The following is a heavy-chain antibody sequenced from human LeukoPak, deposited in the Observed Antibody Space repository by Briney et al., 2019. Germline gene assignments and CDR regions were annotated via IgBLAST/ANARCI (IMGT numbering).Heavy chain of an antibody. V-gene: IGHV3-48*03. CDR2: ISSSGSTM. Sequence: GGSLRLSCAASGFTFSSFEMSWVRQAPGTGLEWISYISSSGSTMYCADSVKGHFTTSRDNVKNSLYLQMNSLRAEDTAVYYCARGMRLVRGLMFDYWGQGTLVTVSS. J-gene: IGHJ4*02. CDR3: ARGMRLVRGLMFDY. CDR1: GFTFSSFE. D-gene: IGHD3-10*01.